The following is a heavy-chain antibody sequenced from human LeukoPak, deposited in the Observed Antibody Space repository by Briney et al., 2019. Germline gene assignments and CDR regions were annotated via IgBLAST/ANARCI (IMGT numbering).Heavy chain of an antibody. CDR1: GVSISSGGYY. CDR2: INHSGST. CDR3: ARASNYYDSSGYFDY. D-gene: IGHD3-22*01. V-gene: IGHV4-30-2*01. Sequence: SQTLSLTCTVSGVSISSGGYYWSWLRQPPGKGLEWIAEINHSGSTNYNPSLKSRVTTSVDTSKNQFSLKLSSVTAADTAVYYCARASNYYDSSGYFDYWGQGTLVTVSS. J-gene: IGHJ4*02.